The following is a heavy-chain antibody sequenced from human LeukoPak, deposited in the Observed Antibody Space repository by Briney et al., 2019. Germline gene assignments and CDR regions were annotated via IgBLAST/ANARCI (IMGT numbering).Heavy chain of an antibody. Sequence: GGSLRLSCAASGFSVSNYYMSWVRQPPGKGLGWVSVMYTGGGRYYGDSVKGRFTISRDNSKNTVFLQMNSLRVEDTALYYGTRGQSYCGADCYSDWGQGTLVTVSS. CDR1: GFSVSNYY. CDR3: TRGQSYCGADCYSD. CDR2: MYTGGGR. D-gene: IGHD2-21*02. J-gene: IGHJ4*02. V-gene: IGHV3-66*01.